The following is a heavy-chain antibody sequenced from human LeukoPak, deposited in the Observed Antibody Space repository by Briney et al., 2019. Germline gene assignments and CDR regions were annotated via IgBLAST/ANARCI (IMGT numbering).Heavy chain of an antibody. CDR3: ARGLQWGFDW. J-gene: IGHJ4*02. V-gene: IGHV3-48*01. CDR1: GFTFNIYS. D-gene: IGHD6-19*01. Sequence: GGSLRLSCAASGFTFNIYSMNWVRQVPGKGLEWVSDITGSSGTIYYGDSVKGRFTISRDNAKNSVYLQMSSLRAEDTAVYYCARGLQWGFDWWGQGTLVTVSS. CDR2: ITGSSGTI.